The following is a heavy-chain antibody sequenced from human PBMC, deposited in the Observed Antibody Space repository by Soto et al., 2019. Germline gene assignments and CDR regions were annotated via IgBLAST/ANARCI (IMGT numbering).Heavy chain of an antibody. CDR3: AREQLGYCSGGSRWGRDYYYYGMDV. CDR2: IIPIFGTA. D-gene: IGHD2-15*01. CDR1: GGTFSSYA. Sequence: QVQLVQSGAEVKKPGSSVKVSCKASGGTFSSYAISWVRQAPGQGLEWMGGIIPIFGTANYAQKFQGRVTITADESTSTAYMELSSLRSEDTAVYYCAREQLGYCSGGSRWGRDYYYYGMDVWGQGTTVTVSS. V-gene: IGHV1-69*01. J-gene: IGHJ6*02.